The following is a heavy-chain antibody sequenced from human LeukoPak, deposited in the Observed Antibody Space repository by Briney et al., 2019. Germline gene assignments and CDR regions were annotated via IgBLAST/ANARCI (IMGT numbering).Heavy chain of an antibody. V-gene: IGHV4-59*01. Sequence: SETLSLTCTVSGGSISSYYWSWIRQPPGKGLEWIGYIYYSGSTNYNPSLKSRVTISVDTSKNQFSLKLSSVTAADTAVYYCARDGYYYDSSGYYAFDIWGQGTMVTVSS. J-gene: IGHJ3*02. CDR1: GGSISSYY. D-gene: IGHD3-22*01. CDR3: ARDGYYYDSSGYYAFDI. CDR2: IYYSGST.